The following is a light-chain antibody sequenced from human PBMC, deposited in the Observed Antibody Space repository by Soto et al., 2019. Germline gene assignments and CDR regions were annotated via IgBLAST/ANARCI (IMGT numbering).Light chain of an antibody. J-gene: IGLJ2*01. CDR3: QTWGTGGV. CDR1: SGHSSYA. V-gene: IGLV4-69*01. CDR2: LNSDGSH. Sequence: QSVLTQSPSASASLGASVKLTCTLSSGHSSYAIAWHQQQPEKGPRYLMKLNSDGSHSKGDGIPDRFSGSSSGAERYLTISSLQSEDEADYYCQTWGTGGVFGGGTKRTVL.